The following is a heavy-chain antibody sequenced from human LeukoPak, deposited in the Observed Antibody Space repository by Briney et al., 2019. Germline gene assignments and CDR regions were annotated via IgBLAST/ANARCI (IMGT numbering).Heavy chain of an antibody. D-gene: IGHD5-18*01. Sequence: PSETLSLTCTVSGGSISSYYWSWIRQPPGKGLEWIGYIYYSGSTNYNPSLKSRVTISVDTSKNQFSLKLSSVTAADTAVYYCARATTPIQLRGYPPPSAAFDIWGQGTMVTVSS. J-gene: IGHJ3*02. CDR1: GGSISSYY. CDR2: IYYSGST. CDR3: ARATTPIQLRGYPPPSAAFDI. V-gene: IGHV4-59*01.